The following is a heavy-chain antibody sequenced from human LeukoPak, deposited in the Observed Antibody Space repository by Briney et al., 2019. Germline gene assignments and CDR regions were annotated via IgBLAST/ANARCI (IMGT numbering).Heavy chain of an antibody. J-gene: IGHJ4*02. V-gene: IGHV3-23*01. D-gene: IGHD6-19*01. CDR1: GFTFSAFA. Sequence: GGSLRLSCAASGFTFSAFAMTWVRQAPGKGLEWVSTITDDGYNTYSADSVKGRITFSRDNSKNTLSLQLRSLRAEDTAVYYCAKDLSYTSGASDHWGQGTLVAVSS. CDR2: ITDDGYNT. CDR3: AKDLSYTSGASDH.